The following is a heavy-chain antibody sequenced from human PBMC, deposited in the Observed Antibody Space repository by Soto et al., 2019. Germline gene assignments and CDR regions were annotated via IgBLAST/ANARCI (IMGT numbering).Heavy chain of an antibody. V-gene: IGHV3-74*01. D-gene: IGHD1-26*01. CDR2: IDNAGSSA. J-gene: IGHJ6*02. Sequence: EVQLVESGGGLVQPGGSLRLSCAASGFTFSIYWMNWVRQAPGQGPVWVSRIDNAGSSARYADSVKGRFTISRDNAKNTVYLQMNSLRAEDTAVYYCTRVGGSVSGMDIWGQGTTVTVSS. CDR1: GFTFSIYW. CDR3: TRVGGSVSGMDI.